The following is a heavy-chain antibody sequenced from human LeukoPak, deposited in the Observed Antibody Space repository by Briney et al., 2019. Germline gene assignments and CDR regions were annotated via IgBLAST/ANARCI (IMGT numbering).Heavy chain of an antibody. CDR1: GCPISSYY. Sequence: SEPLSLTCTVSGCPISSYYWSWIRQPPGKGLEWIGDIYYSGSTNYNPSLKSRVTISVDTSKNQFSLKLSSVTAADTAVYYCARRIFGVPYDAFDIWGQGTMVTVSS. CDR2: IYYSGST. D-gene: IGHD3-3*01. V-gene: IGHV4-59*01. CDR3: ARRIFGVPYDAFDI. J-gene: IGHJ3*02.